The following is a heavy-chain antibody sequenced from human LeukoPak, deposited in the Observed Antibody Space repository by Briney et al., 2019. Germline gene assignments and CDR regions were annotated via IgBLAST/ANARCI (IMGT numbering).Heavy chain of an antibody. CDR2: IGSSGGGT. J-gene: IGHJ3*02. Sequence: GGSLRLSCEASGLTFNNYAMHWVRQSSGKGLEWVSGIGSSGGGTYYADSVKGRFTISRDISKDTVYLQMDSLRAEDTAIYYCAKIHQNRVVVGAKGAFDIWGQGTVVTVSS. CDR3: AKIHQNRVVVGAKGAFDI. V-gene: IGHV3-23*01. D-gene: IGHD2-15*01. CDR1: GLTFNNYA.